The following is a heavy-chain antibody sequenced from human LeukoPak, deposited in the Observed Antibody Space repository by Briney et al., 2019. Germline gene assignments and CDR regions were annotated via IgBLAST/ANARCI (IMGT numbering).Heavy chain of an antibody. CDR3: ARGIAAAGTGHY. V-gene: IGHV1-2*02. CDR2: INPNSGGT. J-gene: IGHJ4*02. D-gene: IGHD6-13*01. Sequence: APVKVSYKASGYTFTGYYMHWVRQAPEQGLEWMGWINPNSGGTNYAQKFQGRVTMTRDTSISTAYMELSRLRSDDTAVYYCARGIAAAGTGHYWGQGTLVTVSS. CDR1: GYTFTGYY.